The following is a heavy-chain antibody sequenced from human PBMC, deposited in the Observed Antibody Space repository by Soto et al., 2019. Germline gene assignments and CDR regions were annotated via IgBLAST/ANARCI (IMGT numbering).Heavy chain of an antibody. D-gene: IGHD2-15*01. CDR2: INHSGST. J-gene: IGHJ6*02. CDR3: ARGGGKNRSAANYYYYGMDV. CDR1: GGSFSGYY. Sequence: PSETLSLTCAVYGGSFSGYYWSWIRQPPGKGLEWIGEINHSGSTNYNPSLKSRVTISVDTSKNQFSLKLSSVTAADTAVYYCARGGGKNRSAANYYYYGMDVWGQGTTVTVSS. V-gene: IGHV4-34*01.